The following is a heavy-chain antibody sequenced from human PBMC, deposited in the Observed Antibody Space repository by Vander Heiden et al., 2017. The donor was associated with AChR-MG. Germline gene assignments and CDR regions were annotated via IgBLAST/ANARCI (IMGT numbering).Heavy chain of an antibody. J-gene: IGHJ4*02. CDR3: ARGQAHSFDY. CDR2: ISSSSTTI. V-gene: IGHV3-48*01. Sequence: EVQLVESGGGLVQPGGSLRLSCAAPGFTFRSYSMNWVRQAPGKGLEWVSCISSSSTTIYYADSVKGRFTISRDNAKNSLYLQMNSLRAEDTAVYYCARGQAHSFDYWGQGTLVTVSS. CDR1: GFTFRSYS.